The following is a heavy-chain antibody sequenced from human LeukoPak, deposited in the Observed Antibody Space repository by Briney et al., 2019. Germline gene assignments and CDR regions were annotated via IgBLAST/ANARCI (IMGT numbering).Heavy chain of an antibody. V-gene: IGHV4-38-2*02. D-gene: IGHD3-3*01. CDR3: ARGVLEWLDFDY. J-gene: IGHJ4*02. Sequence: SETLSLTCTVSGYSISSGYYWGWIRQPPGKGLEWIGSIYHSGSTYYNPSLKSRVTISVDTSKNQFSLKLSSVTAADTAVYYCARGVLEWLDFDYWGQGTLVTVSS. CDR2: IYHSGST. CDR1: GYSISSGYY.